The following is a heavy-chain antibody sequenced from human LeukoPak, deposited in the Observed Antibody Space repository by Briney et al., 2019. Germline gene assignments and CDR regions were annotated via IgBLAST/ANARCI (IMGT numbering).Heavy chain of an antibody. CDR3: AGGRGRYYYYMDV. D-gene: IGHD1-26*01. J-gene: IGHJ6*03. Sequence: GGSLRLSCAASGFTFSSYWMSWVRQAPGKGLEWVANIKQDGSEKYYVDSVKGRFTISRDNAKNSLYLQMNSLRAEDTAVYYCAGGRGRYYYYMDVWGKGTTVTVSS. CDR1: GFTFSSYW. V-gene: IGHV3-7*01. CDR2: IKQDGSEK.